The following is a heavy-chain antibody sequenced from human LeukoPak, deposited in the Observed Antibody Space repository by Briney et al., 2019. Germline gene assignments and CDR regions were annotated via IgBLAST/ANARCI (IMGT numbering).Heavy chain of an antibody. Sequence: PGRSLRLSCAASEFTFSTYGMHWVRQAPGKGLEWVAVISHEGSYKSYADSVKGRFTISRDNSENTVYLQMDSLRAEDTAVYYCPRDLTDSSDQNWLGPWGQGVLVIVSS. J-gene: IGHJ5*02. V-gene: IGHV3-33*01. D-gene: IGHD6-19*01. CDR3: PRDLTDSSDQNWLGP. CDR1: EFTFSTYG. CDR2: ISHEGSYK.